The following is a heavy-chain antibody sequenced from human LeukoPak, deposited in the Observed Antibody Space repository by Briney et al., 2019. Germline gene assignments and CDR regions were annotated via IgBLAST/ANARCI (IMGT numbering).Heavy chain of an antibody. J-gene: IGHJ6*03. CDR1: GFTFTSYN. CDR3: ARDPYSGNYGAYYYYYMDV. D-gene: IGHD1-26*01. V-gene: IGHV3-21*06. CDR2: ITSSSSYI. Sequence: PGGSLRLSCAASGFTFTSYNMNWVRQAPGKGLEWVSSITSSSSYIYYADSVKGRFTISRDNAKNSLYLQMDSLRVEDTAVYYCARDPYSGNYGAYYYYYMDVWGKGTTVTISS.